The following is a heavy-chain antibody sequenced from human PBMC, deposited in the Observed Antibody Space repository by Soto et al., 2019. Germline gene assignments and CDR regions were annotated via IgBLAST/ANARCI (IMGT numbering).Heavy chain of an antibody. CDR1: GGSISSYY. V-gene: IGHV4-59*01. J-gene: IGHJ5*02. CDR2: IYYSGST. D-gene: IGHD3-16*02. CDR3: AREEYRQLDH. Sequence: SETLSLTCTVSGGSISSYYWSWIRQPPGKGLEWIGYIYYSGSTNYNPSLKSRVTISVDTSKNQFSLKLSSVTAADTAVYYCAREEYRQLDHWGQGTLVTVSS.